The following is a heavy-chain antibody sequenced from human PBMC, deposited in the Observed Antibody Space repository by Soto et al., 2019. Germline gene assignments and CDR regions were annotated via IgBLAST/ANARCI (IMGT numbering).Heavy chain of an antibody. J-gene: IGHJ6*02. CDR1: GFTFDDYA. V-gene: IGHV3-9*01. CDR2: ISWNSGSI. D-gene: IGHD2-15*01. CDR3: AKDNQPQCTPKYCRQGVGMDV. Sequence: PGGSLRLSCAASGFTFDDYAMHWVRQAPGKGLEWVSGISWNSGSIGYADSVKGRFTISRDNAKNSLYLQMNSLRAEDTALHYCAKDNQPQCTPKYCRQGVGMDVWGQGTTVTVSS.